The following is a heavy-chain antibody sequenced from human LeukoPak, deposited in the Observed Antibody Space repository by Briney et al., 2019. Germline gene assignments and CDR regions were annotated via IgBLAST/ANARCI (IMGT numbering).Heavy chain of an antibody. CDR2: ISYDGSNE. CDR1: GFTFSSYG. CDR3: AKMRTPTAHSGDAFDI. V-gene: IGHV3-30*18. D-gene: IGHD4-17*01. Sequence: PGGSLRLSCAASGFTFSSYGIHWVRQAPGKGLEWVAVISYDGSNEYYVDSVKGRSTISRDNSKNTLNLQMNSLRAEDTAVYYCAKMRTPTAHSGDAFDIWGQGTMVTVSS. J-gene: IGHJ3*02.